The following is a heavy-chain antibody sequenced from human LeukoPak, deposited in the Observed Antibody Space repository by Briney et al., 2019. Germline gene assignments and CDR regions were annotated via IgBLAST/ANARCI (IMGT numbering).Heavy chain of an antibody. CDR1: GFTFSTNA. Sequence: PGGSLRLSCLTSGFTFSTNAMSWVRQAPGKGLEWISGISGSGASTYYADSVTGRFTISRDNSRNILYLQMNSLRGDDTAVYYCAKDVGKWESLHFFDYWGQGTLVTVSS. J-gene: IGHJ4*02. V-gene: IGHV3-23*01. CDR3: AKDVGKWESLHFFDY. D-gene: IGHD1-26*01. CDR2: ISGSGAST.